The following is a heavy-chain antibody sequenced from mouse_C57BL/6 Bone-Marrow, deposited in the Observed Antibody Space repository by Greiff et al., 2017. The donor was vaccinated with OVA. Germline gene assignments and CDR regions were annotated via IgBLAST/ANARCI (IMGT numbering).Heavy chain of an antibody. CDR3: ARRGYGSSYTLYFDV. CDR2: ISNGGGST. D-gene: IGHD1-1*01. CDR1: GFTFSDYY. Sequence: DVMLVESGGGLVQPGGSLKLSCAASGFTFSDYYMYWVRQTPEKRLEWVAYISNGGGSTYYPDTVKGRFTISRDNAKNTRYLQMSRLKSEDTAMYYCARRGYGSSYTLYFDVWGTGTTVTVSS. J-gene: IGHJ1*03. V-gene: IGHV5-12*01.